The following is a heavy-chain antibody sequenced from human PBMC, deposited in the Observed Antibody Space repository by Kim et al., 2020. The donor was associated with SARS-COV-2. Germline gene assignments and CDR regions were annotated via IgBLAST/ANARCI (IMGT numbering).Heavy chain of an antibody. Sequence: SETLSLTCTVSGGSISSYYWSWIRQPPGKGLEWIGYIYYSGSTNYNPSLKSRVTISVDTSKKQFSLKLSSVTAADTAVYYCARMATEAQVAGKSYFDYWGQGTLVTVAS. CDR3: ARMATEAQVAGKSYFDY. CDR1: GGSISSYY. V-gene: IGHV4-59*08. J-gene: IGHJ4*02. D-gene: IGHD6-19*01. CDR2: IYYSGST.